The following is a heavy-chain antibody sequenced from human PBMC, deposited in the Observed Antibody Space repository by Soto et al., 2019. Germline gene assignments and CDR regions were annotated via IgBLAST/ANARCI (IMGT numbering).Heavy chain of an antibody. CDR1: GFTVNNNH. CDR2: IYSGGTT. V-gene: IGHV3-53*01. J-gene: IGHJ4*02. D-gene: IGHD3-10*01. Sequence: EVQLVESGGGLIQPGGSLRLSCAASGFTVNNNHMSWVRQAPGKGLEWVSIIYSGGTTYYADSVKGGFTISRDNSKNTLYLQMNSLRVEDTAVYYCFTAPVVGSYWGQGTLVTFSS. CDR3: FTAPVVGSY.